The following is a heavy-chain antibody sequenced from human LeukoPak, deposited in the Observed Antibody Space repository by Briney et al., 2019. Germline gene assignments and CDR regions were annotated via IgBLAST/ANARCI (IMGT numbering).Heavy chain of an antibody. J-gene: IGHJ4*02. CDR2: INHSGST. CDR1: GGSFSGYY. V-gene: IGHV4-34*01. CDR3: ARGHEAVYVGY. Sequence: SETLSLTCAVYGGSFSGYYWSWIRQPPGKGLEWIGEINHSGSTNYNPSLKSRVTISVDTSKNQFSLKLSSVTAADTAVYYCARGHEAVYVGYWGQGTLVTVSS. D-gene: IGHD2-8*01.